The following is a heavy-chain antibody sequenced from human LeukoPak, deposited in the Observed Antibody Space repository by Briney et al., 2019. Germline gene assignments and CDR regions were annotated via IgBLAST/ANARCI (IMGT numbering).Heavy chain of an antibody. CDR1: GGTFSSYA. V-gene: IGHV1-69*10. J-gene: IGHJ1*01. CDR3: ASGAVVVPAAMNFQH. Sequence: SVKVSCKASGGTFSSYAISWVRQAPGQGLEWMGGIIRILGIANYAQKFQGRVTITADKSTSTAYMELSSLRSEDTAVYYCASGAVVVPAAMNFQHWGQGTLVTVSS. D-gene: IGHD2-2*01. CDR2: IIRILGIA.